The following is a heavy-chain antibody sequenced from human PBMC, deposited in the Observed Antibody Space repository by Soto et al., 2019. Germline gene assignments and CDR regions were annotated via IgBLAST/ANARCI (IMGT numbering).Heavy chain of an antibody. V-gene: IGHV3-11*05. Sequence: QVQLVESGGGLVKPGGSLRLSCAASGFTFSDYYMSWIRQAPGKGLEWVSYISSSSSYINYADSVKGRFTISRDNAKNSLYLQMHSLRAEDTAVYYCARDLSSSWFYYGMDVWGQGTTVTVSS. CDR1: GFTFSDYY. CDR2: ISSSSSYI. J-gene: IGHJ6*02. D-gene: IGHD6-13*01. CDR3: ARDLSSSWFYYGMDV.